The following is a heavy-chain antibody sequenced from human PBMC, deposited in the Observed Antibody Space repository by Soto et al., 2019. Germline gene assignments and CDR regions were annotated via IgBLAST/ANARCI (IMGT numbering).Heavy chain of an antibody. CDR1: GYTFTSYD. V-gene: IGHV1-8*01. CDR3: AVSPKYGYFDY. CDR2: MNPNSGNT. Sequence: ASVKVSCKASGYTFTSYDINWVRQATGQGLEWMGWMNPNSGNTNYAQKLQGRVTMTRDTSISTAYMELSRLRSDDTAVYYCAVSPKYGYFDYWGQRTLVTVSS. J-gene: IGHJ4*01. D-gene: IGHD2-8*01.